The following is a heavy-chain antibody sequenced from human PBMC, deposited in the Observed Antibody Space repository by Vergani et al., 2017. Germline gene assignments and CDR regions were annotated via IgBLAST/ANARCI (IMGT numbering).Heavy chain of an antibody. CDR1: GYTFTGYY. J-gene: IGHJ5*02. D-gene: IGHD3-9*01. CDR2: INPSGGST. Sequence: QVQLVQSGAEVKKPGASVKVSCKASGYTFTGYYMHWVRQAPGQGLEWMGIINPSGGSTSYAQKFQGRVTMTRDTSTSTAYMELRSLRSDDTAVYYCARDPDILTGYLYPYNWFDPWGQGTLVTVSS. V-gene: IGHV1-46*01. CDR3: ARDPDILTGYLYPYNWFDP.